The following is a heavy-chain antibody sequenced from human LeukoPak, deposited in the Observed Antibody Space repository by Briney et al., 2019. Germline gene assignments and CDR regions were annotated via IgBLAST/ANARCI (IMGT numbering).Heavy chain of an antibody. Sequence: GGSLRLSCAASGFTFSSYGMPWVRQAPGKGLQWVAVISYAGSNEYYADSVKGRFSISRDNSKNTLYLQMNSLRAEDTAVYYCARNNPYYYYGMDVWGQGTTVTVSS. CDR2: ISYAGSNE. J-gene: IGHJ6*02. CDR3: ARNNPYYYYGMDV. V-gene: IGHV3-30*03. CDR1: GFTFSSYG. D-gene: IGHD1/OR15-1a*01.